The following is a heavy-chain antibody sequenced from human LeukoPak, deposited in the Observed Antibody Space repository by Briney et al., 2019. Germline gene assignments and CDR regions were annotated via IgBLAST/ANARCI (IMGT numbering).Heavy chain of an antibody. CDR2: IKQDGSEK. V-gene: IGHV3-7*01. J-gene: IGHJ5*02. D-gene: IGHD3-22*01. CDR3: ARDWDYYDSSGYPNWFDP. CDR1: GFTFSSYG. Sequence: GGSLRLSCAASGFTFSSYGMSWVRQAPGKGLEWVANIKQDGSEKYYVDSVKGRFTISRDNAKNSLYLQMNSLRAEDTAVYYCARDWDYYDSSGYPNWFDPWGQGTLVTVSS.